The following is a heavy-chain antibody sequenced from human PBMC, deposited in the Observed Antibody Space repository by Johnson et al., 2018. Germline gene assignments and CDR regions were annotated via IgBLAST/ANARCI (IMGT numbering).Heavy chain of an antibody. CDR1: GGSISSYY. D-gene: IGHD2-2*01. CDR3: ARVGVPAYDYYYYMDV. CDR2: IYYRGST. J-gene: IGHJ6*03. V-gene: IGHV4-59*01. Sequence: QVQLQESGPGLVKPSETLSLTCTVSGGSISSYYWSWVRQPPGKGLEWIGYIYYRGSTNYNPSLKSRVTISVDTSKNQFSLNLSSVTAADTAVYYVARVGVPAYDYYYYMDVWGKGTTVTVSS.